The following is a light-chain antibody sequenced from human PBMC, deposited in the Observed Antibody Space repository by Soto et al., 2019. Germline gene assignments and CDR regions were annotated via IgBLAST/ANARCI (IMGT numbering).Light chain of an antibody. CDR1: QSVSGY. Sequence: DIQMTQSPSSLSESVGDRDTITCRASQSVSGYLNWYQQKPGKAPNLLIYGAYNLQSGVPSRFSGSGSGTDFTLTISSLQHEDFATYYCQQSYSTLPTFGQGTKVEVK. V-gene: IGKV1-39*01. CDR3: QQSYSTLPT. J-gene: IGKJ1*01. CDR2: GAY.